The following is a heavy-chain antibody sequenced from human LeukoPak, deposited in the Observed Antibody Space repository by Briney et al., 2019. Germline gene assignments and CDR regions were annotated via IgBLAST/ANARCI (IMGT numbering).Heavy chain of an antibody. J-gene: IGHJ6*03. CDR1: GGTFSSYA. D-gene: IGHD3-3*01. Sequence: ASVKVSCKASGGTFSSYAISWVRQAPGQGLEWMGGIIPIFGTANYAQKFQGRVTITTDESTSTAYMELSSLRSEDTAVYYCARAGWPLLEWPKAGYYYYMDVWGKGTTVTVSS. CDR2: IIPIFGTA. CDR3: ARAGWPLLEWPKAGYYYYMDV. V-gene: IGHV1-69*05.